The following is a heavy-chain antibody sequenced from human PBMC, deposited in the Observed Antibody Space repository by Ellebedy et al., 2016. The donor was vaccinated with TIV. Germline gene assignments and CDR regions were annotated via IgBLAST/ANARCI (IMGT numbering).Heavy chain of an antibody. D-gene: IGHD4-17*01. V-gene: IGHV1-2*02. CDR1: GYTFIAYY. Sequence: ASVKVSXXASGYTFIAYYIHWVRQAPGQGLEWMGWINPNSGGTNYAQKFQGRVTMSRDTSISTAYMELSGLRSDDTAVYYCAKLRGMTTVITEDIWGQGTMVTVSS. CDR2: INPNSGGT. J-gene: IGHJ3*02. CDR3: AKLRGMTTVITEDI.